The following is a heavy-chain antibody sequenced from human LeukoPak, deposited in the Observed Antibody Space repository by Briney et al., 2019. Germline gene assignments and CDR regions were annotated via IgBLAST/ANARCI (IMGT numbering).Heavy chain of an antibody. V-gene: IGHV3-48*03. D-gene: IGHD3-3*01. Sequence: GGSLRLSCAASGFTFSSYEINWVRQAPGKGLEWVSYISSSGSTIYYADSVKGRFTISRDNSKNFLYLVMNSLRTEDTALYYCAKGFSVLASDHNYYYYGMDVWGQGTTVTVSS. CDR2: ISSSGSTI. CDR1: GFTFSSYE. CDR3: AKGFSVLASDHNYYYYGMDV. J-gene: IGHJ6*02.